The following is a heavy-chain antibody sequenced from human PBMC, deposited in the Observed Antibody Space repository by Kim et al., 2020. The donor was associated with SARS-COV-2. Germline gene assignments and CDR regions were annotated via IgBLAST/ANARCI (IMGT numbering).Heavy chain of an antibody. D-gene: IGHD4-4*01. Sequence: SETLSLTCTVSGGSISSYYWSWIRQPPGKGLEWIGYIYYSGSINYNPSLKSRVTISVDTSKNQFSLKLSSVTAADTALYYCAREKSATTADIWGQGTLVT. J-gene: IGHJ4*02. CDR3: AREKSATTADI. CDR1: GGSISSYY. V-gene: IGHV4-59*01. CDR2: IYYSGSI.